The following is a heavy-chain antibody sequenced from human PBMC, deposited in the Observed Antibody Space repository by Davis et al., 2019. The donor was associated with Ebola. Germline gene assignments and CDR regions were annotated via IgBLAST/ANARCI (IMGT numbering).Heavy chain of an antibody. J-gene: IGHJ5*02. V-gene: IGHV1-2*02. D-gene: IGHD1-26*01. CDR1: GYTFTGSY. CDR3: ARKLVGATPRNWFDP. Sequence: ASVPVSCKASGYTFTGSYMHSVRQAPGQGLEWMGWINPNSGGTNYAQKFQGRVTMTRDTSISTAYMELSRLRSDDTAVYYCARKLVGATPRNWFDPWGQGTLVTVSS. CDR2: INPNSGGT.